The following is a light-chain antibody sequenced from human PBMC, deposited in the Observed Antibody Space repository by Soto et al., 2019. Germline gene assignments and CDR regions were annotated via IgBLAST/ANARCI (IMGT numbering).Light chain of an antibody. J-gene: IGLJ3*02. CDR2: LEGSGSY. CDR1: SGHSSYI. V-gene: IGLV4-60*02. CDR3: ETWESNSWV. Sequence: QSVLTQSSSASAYLGSSVKLTCTLSSGHSSYIIAWHQQQPGKAPRYLMKLEGSGSYNKGSGVPDRFSGSSSGADRYLTISNLQFEDEADYYCETWESNSWVFGGGTKLTVL.